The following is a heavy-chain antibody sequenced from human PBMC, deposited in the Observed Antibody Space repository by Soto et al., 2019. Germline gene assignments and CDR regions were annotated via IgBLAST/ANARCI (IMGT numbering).Heavy chain of an antibody. CDR2: ISFEGSYK. J-gene: IGHJ4*02. CDR3: VRAAGIAAAGSSQGVL. D-gene: IGHD6-13*01. CDR1: GFSNRSNA. Sequence: GGSLRLSCEASGFSNRSNAIHWFRQAPGKGLEWVAVISFEGSYKYYADSVKGRFTVSRDNSKNTVSLQMDSLTGEDSALYYCVRAAGIAAAGSSQGVLWGQGTLVTVS. V-gene: IGHV3-30*04.